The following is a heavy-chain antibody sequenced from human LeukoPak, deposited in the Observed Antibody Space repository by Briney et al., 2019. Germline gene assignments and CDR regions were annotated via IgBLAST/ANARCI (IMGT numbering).Heavy chain of an antibody. CDR3: ARDHCTNGVCYGKKYFDY. D-gene: IGHD2-8*01. CDR1: GYTFTSYA. J-gene: IGHJ4*02. CDR2: IIPIFGTA. Sequence: SVKVSCKASGYTFTSYAMNWVRQAPGQGLEWMGGIIPIFGTANYAQKFQGRVTITADKSTSTAYMELSSLRSEDTAVYYCARDHCTNGVCYGKKYFDYWGQGTLVTVSS. V-gene: IGHV1-69*06.